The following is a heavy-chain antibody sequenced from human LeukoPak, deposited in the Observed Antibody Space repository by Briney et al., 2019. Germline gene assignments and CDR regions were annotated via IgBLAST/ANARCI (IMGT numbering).Heavy chain of an antibody. J-gene: IGHJ4*02. D-gene: IGHD2-8*01. CDR3: AEDRSCTNDICHGDFDY. Sequence: PGESLRLSCAASGFTFSSYAVSWVRQAPGKGLEWVSSISGSGGSTYSADSVKGRFTISRDNSKNTLYLQMNSLRAEDTALYYCAEDRSCTNDICHGDFDYWGQGTLVTVSS. CDR2: ISGSGGST. CDR1: GFTFSSYA. V-gene: IGHV3-23*01.